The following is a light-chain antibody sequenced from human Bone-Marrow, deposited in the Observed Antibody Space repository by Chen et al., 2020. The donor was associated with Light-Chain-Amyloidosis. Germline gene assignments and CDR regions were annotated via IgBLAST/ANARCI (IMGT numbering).Light chain of an antibody. Sequence: QASLTQPASVSGAPGLSITISCTGTSSDVGGYNCFSWYQQHPATAPNLMIYDVTNRPSAISNRFSGSKSGNTASLTISGLQAEDEADYYCSSCTSSNTLVFGSGTKVTVL. J-gene: IGLJ1*01. CDR1: SSDVGGYNC. CDR3: SSCTSSNTLV. CDR2: DVT. V-gene: IGLV2-14*03.